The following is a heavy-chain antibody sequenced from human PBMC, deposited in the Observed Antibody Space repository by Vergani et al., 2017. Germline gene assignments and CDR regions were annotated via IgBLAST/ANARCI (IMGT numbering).Heavy chain of an antibody. CDR2: LSASDRRT. D-gene: IGHD6-19*01. CDR3: AKVGRSEVAGTFGCFDI. CDR1: GFTFIMHA. V-gene: IGHV3-23*01. Sequence: EVQLLESGGDLVQPGGSLRLSCAASGFTFIMHAMSWVRQAPGKGLEWVSTLSASDRRTHYADSVKGRFTISRDISKNTLFLHMNSLRPEDTAVYDCAKVGRSEVAGTFGCFDIWGQGTMVTVSS. J-gene: IGHJ3*02.